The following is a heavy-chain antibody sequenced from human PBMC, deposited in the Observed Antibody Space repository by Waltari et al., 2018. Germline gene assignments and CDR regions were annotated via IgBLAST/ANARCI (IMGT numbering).Heavy chain of an antibody. CDR3: AGDLNWETY. D-gene: IGHD7-27*01. V-gene: IGHV3-74*01. CDR2: IKGAGSDT. CDR1: GFTFSDYW. J-gene: IGHJ4*02. Sequence: EVQLVESGGGLVQPGGSLRLSCAVSGFTFSDYWMHWVRQVPGKGLVWVARIKGAGSDTIYADSVRGRFTISRDNAKNTLYLQMNSLRPEDTAVYYCAGDLNWETYWGRGALVTVSS.